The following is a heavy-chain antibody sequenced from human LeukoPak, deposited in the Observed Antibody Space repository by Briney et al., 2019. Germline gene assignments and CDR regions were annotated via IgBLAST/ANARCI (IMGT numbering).Heavy chain of an antibody. D-gene: IGHD2-2*01. J-gene: IGHJ4*02. CDR2: IYHSGST. CDR3: ARARSYCSSTGCYGGPFDY. Sequence: SETLSLTCAVSGGSISSSNWWSWVRQPPGKGLEWIGEIYHSGSTNYNPSLKSRVTISVDKSKNQFSLKLSSVTAADTAVYYCARARSYCSSTGCYGGPFDYWGQETLVTVSS. V-gene: IGHV4-4*02. CDR1: GGSISSSNW.